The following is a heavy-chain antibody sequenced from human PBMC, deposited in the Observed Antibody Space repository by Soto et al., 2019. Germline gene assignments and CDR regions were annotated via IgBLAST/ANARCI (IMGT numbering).Heavy chain of an antibody. CDR1: GGTLSSYA. CDR3: ARDRGSYALDY. V-gene: IGHV1-18*01. Sequence: ASVKVSCKASGGTLSSYAISWVRQAPGQGLEWMGWISAYNGNTNYAQKLQGRVTMTTDTSTSTAYMELRSLRSDDTAVYYCARDRGSYALDYWGQGTLVTVSS. D-gene: IGHD1-26*01. J-gene: IGHJ4*02. CDR2: ISAYNGNT.